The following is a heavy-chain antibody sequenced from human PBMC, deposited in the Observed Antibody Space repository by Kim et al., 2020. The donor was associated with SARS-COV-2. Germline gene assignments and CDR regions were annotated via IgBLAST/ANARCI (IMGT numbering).Heavy chain of an antibody. V-gene: IGHV3-30*03. CDR1: GFSFSRYG. J-gene: IGHJ4*02. D-gene: IGHD6-6*01. Sequence: GGSLRLSCAASGFSFSRYGMHWVRRAPGKGLEWVAVISYDGTYRKYVDSVKGRFTISRDNSKNTLYLQINSLTVEDAAMYHCASDTEVARPGTFAHWGQG. CDR3: ASDTEVARPGTFAH. CDR2: ISYDGTYR.